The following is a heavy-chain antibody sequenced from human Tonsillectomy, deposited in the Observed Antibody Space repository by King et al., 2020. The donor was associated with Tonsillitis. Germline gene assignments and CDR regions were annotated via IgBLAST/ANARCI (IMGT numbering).Heavy chain of an antibody. Sequence: TLKESGPALVKPTQTLTLTCTFSGFSLNTSGMCVSWIRQPPGKALECLARIDWDDDKYYSTSLQTRLTISKDTSKNQVVLTMTNMDPVDTATYYCARGGYNYGISYWDLDLWGRGTLVTVSS. J-gene: IGHJ2*01. D-gene: IGHD5-18*01. CDR1: GFSLNTSGMC. CDR3: ARGGYNYGISYWDLDL. CDR2: IDWDDDK. V-gene: IGHV2-70*11.